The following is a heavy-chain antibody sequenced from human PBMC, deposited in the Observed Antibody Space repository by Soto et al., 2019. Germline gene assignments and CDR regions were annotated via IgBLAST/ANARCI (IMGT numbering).Heavy chain of an antibody. Sequence: GGSLRLSCAASGFTFDDYAMHWVRQAPGKGLEWVSGISWNSGSIGYADSVKGRFTISRDNAKNSLYLQMNSLRAEDTALYYCAKDMEPAGGSAFDIWGQGTMVTVSS. D-gene: IGHD2-2*01. CDR1: GFTFDDYA. CDR3: AKDMEPAGGSAFDI. CDR2: ISWNSGSI. V-gene: IGHV3-9*01. J-gene: IGHJ3*02.